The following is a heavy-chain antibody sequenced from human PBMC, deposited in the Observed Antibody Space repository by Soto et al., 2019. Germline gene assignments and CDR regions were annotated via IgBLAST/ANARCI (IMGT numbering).Heavy chain of an antibody. J-gene: IGHJ6*02. CDR3: AKFPAAAGTPPPVYYYGMDV. V-gene: IGHV3-7*03. CDR1: TFIFSTYW. D-gene: IGHD6-13*01. Sequence: GGSLRLSCAAPTFIFSTYWMTWVRQAPGKGLEWVANIKRDGSETHYADSVKGRFTISRDNAKNTLYLQMNSLRAEDTAVYYFAKFPAAAGTPPPVYYYGMDVWGQGTTVTVSS. CDR2: IKRDGSET.